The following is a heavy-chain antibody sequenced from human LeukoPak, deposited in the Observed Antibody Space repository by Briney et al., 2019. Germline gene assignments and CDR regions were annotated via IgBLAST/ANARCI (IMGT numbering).Heavy chain of an antibody. CDR1: GYSISSGYY. CDR3: ARASRYYYDSSGQKGYFHY. CDR2: IYHSGST. J-gene: IGHJ4*02. D-gene: IGHD3-22*01. V-gene: IGHV4-38-2*02. Sequence: SETLSLTCTVSGYSISSGYYWGYIRQPPGKGQEWIGSIYHSGSTYYNPSLKSRVTISVDTSKNQFSLKLSSVTAADTAVYYCARASRYYYDSSGQKGYFHYWGQGTLVTVSS.